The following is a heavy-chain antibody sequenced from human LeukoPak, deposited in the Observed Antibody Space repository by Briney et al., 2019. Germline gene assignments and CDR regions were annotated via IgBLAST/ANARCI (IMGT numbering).Heavy chain of an antibody. Sequence: GGSLRLSCAASGFTFTTYSMTWVRQAPGTGLEWVSSISSSGSYKYYADSVKGRFAISRDSAKNPLYLQMNSLRAEDTAVYYCARDRDTSGWFDYWGQGTLVTVSS. V-gene: IGHV3-21*01. D-gene: IGHD6-25*01. CDR2: ISSSGSYK. CDR1: GFTFTTYS. CDR3: ARDRDTSGWFDY. J-gene: IGHJ4*02.